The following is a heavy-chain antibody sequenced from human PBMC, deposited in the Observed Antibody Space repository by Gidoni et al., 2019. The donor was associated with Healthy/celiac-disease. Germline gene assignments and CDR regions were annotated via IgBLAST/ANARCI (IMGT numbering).Heavy chain of an antibody. J-gene: IGHJ4*02. CDR2: IIPIFGTA. CDR3: ARGRVLYNWNDLTYFDY. Sequence: QVQLVQSGAEVKKPGSSVKVSCKVSGGTVSSYAISWVRQAPGQGLEWMGGIIPIFGTANYAQKFQGRVTITADKSTSTAYMELSSLRSEDTAVYYCARGRVLYNWNDLTYFDYWGQGTLVTVSS. CDR1: GGTVSSYA. D-gene: IGHD1-20*01. V-gene: IGHV1-69*06.